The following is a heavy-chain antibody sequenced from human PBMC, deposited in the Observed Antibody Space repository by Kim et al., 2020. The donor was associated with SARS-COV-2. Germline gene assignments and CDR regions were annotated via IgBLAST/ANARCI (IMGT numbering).Heavy chain of an antibody. CDR1: GFTFSSYG. J-gene: IGHJ5*02. D-gene: IGHD3-10*01. Sequence: GGSLRLSCAASGFTFSSYGMHWVRQAPGKGLEWVAVISYDGSNKYYADSVKGRFTISRDNSKNTLYLQMNSLRAEDTAVYYCAKDPTDVCTMVRGVGWFDPWGQGTLGTVSS. CDR2: ISYDGSNK. V-gene: IGHV3-30*18. CDR3: AKDPTDVCTMVRGVGWFDP.